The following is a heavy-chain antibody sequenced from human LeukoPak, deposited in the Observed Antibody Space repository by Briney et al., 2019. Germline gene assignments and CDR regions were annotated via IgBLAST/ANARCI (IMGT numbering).Heavy chain of an antibody. CDR3: AKFSRTADST. J-gene: IGHJ5*02. Sequence: GGSLRLSCTVSGFTVSSNSMSWVRQAPGKGLEWVSFIYSDNTHYSDSVKGRFTISRDNAKNSLYLQMNSLRAEDTAVYYCAKFSRTADSTWGQGTLVTVSS. CDR2: IYSDNT. V-gene: IGHV3-53*01. CDR1: GFTVSSNS. D-gene: IGHD2-21*02.